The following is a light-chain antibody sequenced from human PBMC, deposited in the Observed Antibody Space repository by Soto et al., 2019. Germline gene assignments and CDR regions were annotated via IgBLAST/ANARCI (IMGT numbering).Light chain of an antibody. J-gene: IGKJ1*01. CDR3: QQYNSYPWT. CDR2: DVS. CDR1: QSISSW. Sequence: DIQMTQSPSTLSASVGDRVTITCRASQSISSWLAWCQQKPGKAPKLLIYDVSSLESGVPSRFSGSGSGTEFTLAISSLQPDDFATYYCQQYNSYPWTFGQGTKVDIK. V-gene: IGKV1-5*01.